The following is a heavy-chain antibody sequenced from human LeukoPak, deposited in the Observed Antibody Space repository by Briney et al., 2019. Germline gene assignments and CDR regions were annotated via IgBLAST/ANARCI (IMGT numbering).Heavy chain of an antibody. J-gene: IGHJ6*02. V-gene: IGHV5-51*01. CDR3: ATQLRLGEAYYYYGMDA. Sequence: GESLKISCKGSGYSFTSYWIGWVRQMPGKGLEWMGIIYPGDSDTRYSPSFQGQVTISADQSISTAYLQWSSLKASDTAMYYCATQLRLGEAYYYYGMDAWGQGTTVTVSS. CDR1: GYSFTSYW. CDR2: IYPGDSDT. D-gene: IGHD3-10*01.